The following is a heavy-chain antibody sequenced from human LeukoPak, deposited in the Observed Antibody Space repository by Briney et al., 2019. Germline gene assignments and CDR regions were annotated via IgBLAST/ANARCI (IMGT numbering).Heavy chain of an antibody. V-gene: IGHV3-15*05. Sequence: PGGSLRLSCAASGFTFSNAWMTWVRQTPGKGLEWVGRIKSKSDGGTTDYAAPVKGRFTISRDDSKNTPYLHMNSLKTEDTALYFCTTAGLTMIRVGALDYWGQGTLVTVSS. J-gene: IGHJ4*02. CDR1: GFTFSNAW. CDR3: TTAGLTMIRVGALDY. D-gene: IGHD3-10*01. CDR2: IKSKSDGGTT.